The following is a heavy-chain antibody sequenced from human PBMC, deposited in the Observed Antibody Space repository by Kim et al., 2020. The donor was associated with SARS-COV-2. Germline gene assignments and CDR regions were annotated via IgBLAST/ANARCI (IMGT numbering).Heavy chain of an antibody. CDR1: GGSISSSSYY. Sequence: SETLSLTCTVSGGSISSSSYYWGWIRQPPGKGLEWIGTIYYSGSTYYNPSLKSRVTISVDTSKNQFSLKLSSVTAADTAVYYCARHGTITILGVVITPSYFDYWGQGTLVTVSS. D-gene: IGHD3-3*01. CDR2: IYYSGST. V-gene: IGHV4-39*01. CDR3: ARHGTITILGVVITPSYFDY. J-gene: IGHJ4*02.